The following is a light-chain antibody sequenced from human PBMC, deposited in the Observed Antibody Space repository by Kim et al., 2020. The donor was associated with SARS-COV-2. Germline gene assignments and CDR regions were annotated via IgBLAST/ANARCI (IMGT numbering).Light chain of an antibody. Sequence: MVLTQSPGTVSLSPGETVTLSCRASQNIRGDSLAWYQQRPGQAPRVLIHGASSRATGMPDRFSASGSGTDFTLTISRLQPEDFAVYCCRQGFDSPSSFDQGTRLDIK. CDR3: RQGFDSPSS. J-gene: IGKJ5*01. CDR1: QNIRGDS. V-gene: IGKV3-20*01. CDR2: GAS.